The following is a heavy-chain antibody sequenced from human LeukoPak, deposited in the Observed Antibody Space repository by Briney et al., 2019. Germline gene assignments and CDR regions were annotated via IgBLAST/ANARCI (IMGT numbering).Heavy chain of an antibody. CDR1: GFIFTNYF. V-gene: IGHV3-7*01. J-gene: IGHJ6*02. CDR3: ARWTDSSGWFYYYYGMDV. D-gene: IGHD6-19*01. CDR2: IKHDGSEK. Sequence: GGSLRLSCAASGFIFTNYFMSWVRQAPGKGLEWVASIKHDGSEKYYVDSVRGRFTISRDNTMNSLYLQMSSLRAEDTAVYYCARWTDSSGWFYYYYGMDVWGQGTTVTVSS.